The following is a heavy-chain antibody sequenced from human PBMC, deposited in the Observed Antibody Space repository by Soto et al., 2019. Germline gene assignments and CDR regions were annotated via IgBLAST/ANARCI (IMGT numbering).Heavy chain of an antibody. CDR1: GYSISTGHS. CDR2: IYHSGST. Sequence: PSETLSLTSAVSGYSISTGHSWAWTRPPPGKGLEWIGSIYHSGSTYYNPSLKSRVTILVDTSKNQFSLKLSSVTAADTAVYYCARDRVGIVVVPAAIRHYYYGMDVWGQGTTVTVSS. CDR3: ARDRVGIVVVPAAIRHYYYGMDV. V-gene: IGHV4-38-2*02. J-gene: IGHJ6*02. D-gene: IGHD2-2*02.